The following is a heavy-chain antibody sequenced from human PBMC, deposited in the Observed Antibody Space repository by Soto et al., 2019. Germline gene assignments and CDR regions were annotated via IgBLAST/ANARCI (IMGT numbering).Heavy chain of an antibody. Sequence: SETLSLTCTVPGGSIRSYYWSCIRQPSGKGLEWIGYIYYSGSTNYNPSLKSRVTISVDTSKNQFSLKLSSVAAADTAVYYCARGRFNWFDPWGQGTLVTVSS. CDR3: ARGRFNWFDP. CDR2: IYYSGST. J-gene: IGHJ5*02. V-gene: IGHV4-59*01. CDR1: GGSIRSYY.